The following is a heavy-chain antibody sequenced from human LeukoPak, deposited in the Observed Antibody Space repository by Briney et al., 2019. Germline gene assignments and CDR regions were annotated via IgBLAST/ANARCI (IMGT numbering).Heavy chain of an antibody. CDR2: IYHSGST. V-gene: IGHV4-4*02. Sequence: SGTLSLTCAVSGGSISSSNWWSWVRPPPGKGLEWIGEIYHSGSTNYNPSLKSRVTISVDKSKNQFSLKLSSVTAADTAVYYCARVWGASGSYYFDYWGQGTLVTVSS. CDR1: GGSISSSNW. D-gene: IGHD1-26*01. J-gene: IGHJ4*02. CDR3: ARVWGASGSYYFDY.